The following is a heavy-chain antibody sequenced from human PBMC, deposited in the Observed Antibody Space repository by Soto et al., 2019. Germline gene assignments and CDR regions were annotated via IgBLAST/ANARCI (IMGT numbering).Heavy chain of an antibody. Sequence: GGSLRLSCAASGFTFSNAWMNWVRQAPGKGLEWVGRIKSKTDGGTTDYAAPVKGRFTISRDDSKNTLYLQMNSLKTEDTAVYYCTTPTPYYGAPVLWYYGMDVWGQGTTVTVSS. D-gene: IGHD4-17*01. CDR3: TTPTPYYGAPVLWYYGMDV. J-gene: IGHJ6*02. CDR2: IKSKTDGGTT. CDR1: GFTFSNAW. V-gene: IGHV3-15*07.